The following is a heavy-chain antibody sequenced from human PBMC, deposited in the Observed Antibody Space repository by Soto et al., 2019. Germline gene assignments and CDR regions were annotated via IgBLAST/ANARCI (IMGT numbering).Heavy chain of an antibody. CDR1: GGSVSSGNYN. D-gene: IGHD5-18*01. V-gene: IGHV4-61*01. Sequence: TSETLSLTCTVSGGSVSSGNYNWNWIRQPPGKGLEWIGYIYHSGHTHYDPSLKSRVTISLDTSKNQFSLTLSSVTAADTAVYYCARGGYIYGADAFDIWGQGTLVTVSS. CDR3: ARGGYIYGADAFDI. J-gene: IGHJ3*02. CDR2: IYHSGHT.